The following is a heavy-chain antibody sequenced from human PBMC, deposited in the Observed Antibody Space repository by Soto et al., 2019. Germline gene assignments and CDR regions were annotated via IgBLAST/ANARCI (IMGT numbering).Heavy chain of an antibody. Sequence: SETLSLTCAVSGGSISSGGYSWSWIRQPPGKGLEWIGYIYYGGSTNYNPSLKSRVTISVDTSKNQFSLKLSSVTAADTAVYYCAGAQRVWEQRKGIDYWGRGTLVTVSS. D-gene: IGHD1-26*01. CDR3: AGAQRVWEQRKGIDY. V-gene: IGHV4-61*08. J-gene: IGHJ4*02. CDR2: IYYGGST. CDR1: GGSISSGGYS.